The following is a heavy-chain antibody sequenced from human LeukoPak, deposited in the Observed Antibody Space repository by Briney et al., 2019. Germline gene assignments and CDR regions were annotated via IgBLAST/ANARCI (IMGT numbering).Heavy chain of an antibody. Sequence: GGSLRLSCAASGFTLSGYWMSWVRQAPGKGLEWVARLHADGIERYYVDPVKGRFTISRDNAKNSLHLQMYSLRLDGTAVYYCARGGYSFDYLGQGTLVTVSS. J-gene: IGHJ4*02. CDR1: GFTLSGYW. CDR3: ARGGYSFDY. V-gene: IGHV3-7*01. CDR2: LHADGIER. D-gene: IGHD5-12*01.